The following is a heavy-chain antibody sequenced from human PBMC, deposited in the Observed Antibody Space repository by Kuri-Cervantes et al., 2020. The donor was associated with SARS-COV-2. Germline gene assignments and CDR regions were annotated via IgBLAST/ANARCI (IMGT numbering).Heavy chain of an antibody. CDR1: GGSFSGYY. J-gene: IGHJ4*02. CDR3: ARGRSPGY. Sequence: SQTLSLTCAVYGGSFSGYYWSWIRQPPGKGLEWIGEINHSGSTNYNPSLKSRVTISVDTSMNQFSLKLSSVTAADTAVYYCARGRSPGYWGQGTLVTVSS. V-gene: IGHV4-34*01. CDR2: INHSGST.